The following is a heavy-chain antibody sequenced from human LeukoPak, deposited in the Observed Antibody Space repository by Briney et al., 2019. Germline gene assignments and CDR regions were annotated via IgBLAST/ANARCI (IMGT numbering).Heavy chain of an antibody. J-gene: IGHJ4*02. CDR2: IYSGGST. CDR3: ARDISGSSDY. V-gene: IGHV3-53*01. D-gene: IGHD1-26*01. CDR1: GFTFSSYS. Sequence: GGSLRLSCAASGFTFSSYSMNWVRQAPGKGLEWVSVIYSGGSTYYADSVKGRFTISRDNSKNTLYLQMNSLRAEDTAVYYCARDISGSSDYWGQGTLVTVSS.